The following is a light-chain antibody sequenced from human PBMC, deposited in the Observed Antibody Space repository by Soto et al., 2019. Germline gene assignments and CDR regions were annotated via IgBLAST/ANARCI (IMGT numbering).Light chain of an antibody. J-gene: IGLJ1*01. V-gene: IGLV2-8*01. CDR2: EVS. Sequence: QSALTQPPSASGSPGQSATISCTGTSSDVGGYNYVSWYQQHPGKAPKLMIYEVSKRPSGVPDRFSGSKSGNTASLTVSGLHAEHEADYYCSSYAGYFNYVFGPRTKLTVL. CDR1: SSDVGGYNY. CDR3: SSYAGYFNYV.